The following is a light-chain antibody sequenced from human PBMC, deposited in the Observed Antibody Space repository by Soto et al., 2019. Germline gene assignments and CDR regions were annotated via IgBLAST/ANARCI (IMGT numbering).Light chain of an antibody. CDR2: AAS. CDR3: QKYNSAPL. Sequence: DIQMTQSPSSLSASVGDRVTITRRASQGISNYLAWYQQKPGKVPKLLIYAASTLQSGVPSRFSGSGSGTDFTITISSLQPEDVATYYCQKYNSAPLFGGGTKVDI. CDR1: QGISNY. V-gene: IGKV1-27*01. J-gene: IGKJ4*01.